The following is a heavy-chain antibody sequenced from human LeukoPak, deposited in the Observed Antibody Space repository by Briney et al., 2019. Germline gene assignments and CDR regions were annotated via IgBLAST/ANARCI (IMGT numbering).Heavy chain of an antibody. D-gene: IGHD3-16*02. J-gene: IGHJ4*02. V-gene: IGHV4-59*01. CDR1: GGSISSYY. CDR3: ASYDYVWGSYLEY. CDR2: IYYSGST. Sequence: SETLSLTCTVSGGSISSYYWSWIRQPPGKGLEWIGYIYYSGSTNYNPSLKSRVTISVDTSKNQFSLKLSSVTAADTAVYYCASYDYVWGSYLEYWGQGTLVTVSS.